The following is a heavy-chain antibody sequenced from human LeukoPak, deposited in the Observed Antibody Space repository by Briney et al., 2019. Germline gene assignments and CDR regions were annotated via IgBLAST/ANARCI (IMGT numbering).Heavy chain of an antibody. CDR1: GYSFTTYW. D-gene: IGHD4/OR15-4a*01. CDR2: IYPGDSDT. CDR3: ARPLNRAKVY. Sequence: GESLKISCKGSGYSFTTYWIGWVRQMPGKGLEWMGIIYPGDSDTRYSPSFQGQVTISADKSINTAYLQWSSLKASGTAMYYFARPLNRAKVYWGQGTLVTVSS. J-gene: IGHJ4*02. V-gene: IGHV5-51*01.